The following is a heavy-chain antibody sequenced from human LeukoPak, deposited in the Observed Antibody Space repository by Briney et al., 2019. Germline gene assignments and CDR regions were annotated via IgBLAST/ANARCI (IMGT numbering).Heavy chain of an antibody. D-gene: IGHD6-13*01. V-gene: IGHV3-30*04. CDR1: GFTFSSYA. J-gene: IGHJ5*02. CDR2: ISYDGSNK. CDR3: AVQRTLWQQVLDP. Sequence: GGSLRLSCAASGFTFSSYAMHWVRQAPGKGLEWVAVISYDGSNKYYADSVKGRFTISRDNSKNTLYLQMNSLRAEDTAVYYCAVQRTLWQQVLDPWGQGTLVTVSS.